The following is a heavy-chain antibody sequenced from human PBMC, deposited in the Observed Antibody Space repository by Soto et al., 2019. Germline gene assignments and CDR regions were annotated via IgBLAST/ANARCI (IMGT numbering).Heavy chain of an antibody. Sequence: EVQLVESGGGLVQPGGSLRLSCAASGFTFNTYWMTWVRQAPGQGLEWVANIKPDGTATYYLDSVKGRFTISRDNARDSLHLQTTALRAEDKALYYCARFGAVAGIDYRGRGTLVTVSS. CDR2: IKPDGTAT. CDR3: ARFGAVAGIDY. J-gene: IGHJ4*02. CDR1: GFTFNTYW. V-gene: IGHV3-7*01. D-gene: IGHD6-19*01.